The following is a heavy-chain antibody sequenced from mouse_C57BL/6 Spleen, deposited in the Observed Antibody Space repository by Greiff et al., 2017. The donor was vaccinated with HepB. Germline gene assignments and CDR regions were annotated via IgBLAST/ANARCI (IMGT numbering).Heavy chain of an antibody. CDR2: ISSGGDYI. V-gene: IGHV5-9-1*02. J-gene: IGHJ3*01. Sequence: EVMLVESGEGLVKPGGSLKLSCAASGFTFSSYAMSWVRQTPEKRLEWVAYISSGGDYIYYADTVKGRFTISRDNARNTLYLQMSSLMSEDTAMYYCTRRGNAWFAYWGQGTLVTVSA. CDR3: TRRGNAWFAY. CDR1: GFTFSSYA.